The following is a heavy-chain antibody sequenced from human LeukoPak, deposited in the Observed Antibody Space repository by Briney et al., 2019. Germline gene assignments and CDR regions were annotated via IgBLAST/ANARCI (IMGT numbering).Heavy chain of an antibody. CDR2: VTSNGRST. CDR1: GFTFSSYA. Sequence: GGSLRLSCAASGFTFSSYAMHWVRQAPGKGLEYVSTVTSNGRSTYYANSVKGRFTISRDNSKNTLYLQMGSLRAEDMAVYYCARAYGSAWRIIDYWGQGTLVTVSS. D-gene: IGHD6-19*01. CDR3: ARAYGSAWRIIDY. J-gene: IGHJ4*02. V-gene: IGHV3-64*01.